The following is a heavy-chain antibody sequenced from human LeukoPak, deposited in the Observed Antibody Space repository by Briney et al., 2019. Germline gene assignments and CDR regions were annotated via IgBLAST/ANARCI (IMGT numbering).Heavy chain of an antibody. J-gene: IGHJ3*02. CDR3: AIRFSSSWYSDAFDI. Sequence: SETLSLTCTVSGGSISSSSYYWGWIRQPPGKGLEWIGSIYYSGSTYYNPSLKSRVTISVDTSKNQFSLKLSSVTAADTAVYYCAIRFSSSWYSDAFDIWGQGTMVTVSS. CDR1: GGSISSSSYY. V-gene: IGHV4-39*07. D-gene: IGHD6-13*01. CDR2: IYYSGST.